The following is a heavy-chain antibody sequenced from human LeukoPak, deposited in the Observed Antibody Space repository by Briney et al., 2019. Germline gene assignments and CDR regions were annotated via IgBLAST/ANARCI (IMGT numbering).Heavy chain of an antibody. V-gene: IGHV3-73*01. D-gene: IGHD3-22*01. CDR2: IRSKANSYAT. Sequence: PGGSLRLSCAASGFTFSGSAMHWVRQASGKGLERVGRIRSKANSYATAYAASVKGRFTISRDDSKNTAYLQMNSLKTEDTAVYYCTRHGGSSGASYWGQGTLVTVSS. CDR3: TRHGGSSGASY. CDR1: GFTFSGSA. J-gene: IGHJ4*02.